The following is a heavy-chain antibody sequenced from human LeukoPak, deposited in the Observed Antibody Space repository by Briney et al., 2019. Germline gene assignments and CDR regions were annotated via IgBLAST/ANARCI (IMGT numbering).Heavy chain of an antibody. V-gene: IGHV5-51*01. CDR2: IYPDDSDT. J-gene: IGHJ2*01. Sequence: GESLKISCQGSGYNLNTYWLAWVRQMPGKGLEWMGIIYPDDSDTRYSPSFQGQVTISADKSITTAYLQWSSLKASDTAIYYCARRAGSLWYFDVWGRGTLVTVSS. CDR3: ARRAGSLWYFDV. D-gene: IGHD6-19*01. CDR1: GYNLNTYW.